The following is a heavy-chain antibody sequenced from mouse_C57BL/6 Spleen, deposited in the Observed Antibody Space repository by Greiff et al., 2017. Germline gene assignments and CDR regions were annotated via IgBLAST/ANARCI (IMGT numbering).Heavy chain of an antibody. CDR3: ASGSTTVVAKSDWYVDG. D-gene: IGHD1-1*01. V-gene: IGHV1-81*01. J-gene: IGHJ1*03. CDR1: GYTFTSYG. Sequence: QVQLQESGAELARPGASVKLSCKASGYTFTSYGISWVKQRPGQGLEWIGEIYPRSGNTYYNEKFKGKATLTADKSSSTAYMERRSLTSEDSAVYFCASGSTTVVAKSDWYVDGWGTGTTVTVSS. CDR2: IYPRSGNT.